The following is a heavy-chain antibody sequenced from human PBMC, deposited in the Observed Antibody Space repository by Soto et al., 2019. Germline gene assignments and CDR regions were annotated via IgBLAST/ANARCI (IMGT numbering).Heavy chain of an antibody. Sequence: GESLKVSFKSTGYTLTNYWIGWVRQMPGKGLEWMGIIYPGDSDTKYNPSFQGQVTISADKSITTTYLQWSSLKASDTAIYYCAASIFYYGMDVWGQGTTVTVSS. CDR2: IYPGDSDT. J-gene: IGHJ6*02. CDR3: AASIFYYGMDV. CDR1: GYTLTNYW. V-gene: IGHV5-51*01.